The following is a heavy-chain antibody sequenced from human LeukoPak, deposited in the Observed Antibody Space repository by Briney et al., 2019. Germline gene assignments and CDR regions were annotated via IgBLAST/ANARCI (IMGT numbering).Heavy chain of an antibody. CDR2: ISGSSGYI. CDR1: GFTFSSYS. Sequence: GGSLRLSCAASGFTFSSYSMRWVRQAPGKGLEWVSSISGSSGYIYYADSVRGRFTISRDNAKNSLFLQMNSLRAEDTAVYYCARVLRYCSGGNCYSGGLGYMDVWGKGTTVTISS. V-gene: IGHV3-21*01. D-gene: IGHD2-15*01. CDR3: ARVLRYCSGGNCYSGGLGYMDV. J-gene: IGHJ6*03.